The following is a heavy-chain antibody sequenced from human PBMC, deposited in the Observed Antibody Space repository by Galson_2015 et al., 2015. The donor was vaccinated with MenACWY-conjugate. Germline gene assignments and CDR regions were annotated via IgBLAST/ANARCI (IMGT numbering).Heavy chain of an antibody. D-gene: IGHD5-18*01. CDR1: GFTFSTYS. CDR3: ASVPGYSYGYYDW. CDR2: ISRSSSTI. Sequence: SLRLSCAASGFTFSTYSMNWVRQAPGKGLEWVSYISRSSSTIYYADSVKGRFTISRDNAKNSLYLQMNTLRDEDTAVYYCASVPGYSYGYYDWWGQGTLVTVSS. J-gene: IGHJ4*02. V-gene: IGHV3-48*02.